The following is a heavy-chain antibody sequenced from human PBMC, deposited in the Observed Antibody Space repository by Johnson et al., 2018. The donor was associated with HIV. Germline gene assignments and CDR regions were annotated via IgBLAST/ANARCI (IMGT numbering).Heavy chain of an antibody. J-gene: IGHJ3*02. D-gene: IGHD2-2*01. CDR3: ARPEINCSSTSCQKAGAFDI. Sequence: QEKLVESGGGVVQPGRSLRLSCAASGFTFSSYAMHWVRQAPGKGLEWVAVISYDGSSTSYADSVKGRFTISRAHAKNTLYLQMNSLRAEDTAVYYCARPEINCSSTSCQKAGAFDIWGQGTMVTVSS. CDR1: GFTFSSYA. V-gene: IGHV3-30*04. CDR2: ISYDGSST.